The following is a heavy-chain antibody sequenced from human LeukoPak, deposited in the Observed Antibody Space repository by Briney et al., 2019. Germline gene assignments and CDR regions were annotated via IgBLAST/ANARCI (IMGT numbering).Heavy chain of an antibody. CDR3: ARGSTMIVVVGNWFDP. V-gene: IGHV1-2*02. D-gene: IGHD3-22*01. Sequence: ASVKVSCKASGYTFTSYGISWVRQAPGQGLEWMGWINPNSGGTNYAQKFQGRVTMTRDTSISTAYMELSRLRSDDTAVYYCARGSTMIVVVGNWFDPWGQGTLVTVSS. CDR1: GYTFTSYG. CDR2: INPNSGGT. J-gene: IGHJ5*02.